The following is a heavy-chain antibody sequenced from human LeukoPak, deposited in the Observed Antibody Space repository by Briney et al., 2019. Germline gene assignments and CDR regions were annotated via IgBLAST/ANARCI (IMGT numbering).Heavy chain of an antibody. J-gene: IGHJ4*02. CDR2: ISSSSSYI. CDR1: GFTFSSYS. Sequence: KPGGSLRLSCAASGFTFSSYSMNWVRQAPGKGLEWVSSISSSSSYIYYADSVKDRFTISRDNAKNSLYLQMNSLRAEDTAVYYCARDYYGSGSNDYWGQGTLVTVSS. V-gene: IGHV3-21*01. D-gene: IGHD3-10*01. CDR3: ARDYYGSGSNDY.